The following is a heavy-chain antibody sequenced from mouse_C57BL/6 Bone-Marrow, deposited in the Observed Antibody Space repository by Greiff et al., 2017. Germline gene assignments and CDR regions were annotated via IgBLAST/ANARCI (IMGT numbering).Heavy chain of an antibody. Sequence: QVQLQQSGAELVRPGASVTLSCKASGYTFTDYEMHWVKQTPVHGLEWIGAIDPETGGTAYNQKFKGKAILTADKSSSTAYMELRSLTSEDSAVYCCTRGGLRRDYWGQGTTLTVSS. J-gene: IGHJ2*01. D-gene: IGHD2-2*01. CDR3: TRGGLRRDY. V-gene: IGHV1-15*01. CDR1: GYTFTDYE. CDR2: IDPETGGT.